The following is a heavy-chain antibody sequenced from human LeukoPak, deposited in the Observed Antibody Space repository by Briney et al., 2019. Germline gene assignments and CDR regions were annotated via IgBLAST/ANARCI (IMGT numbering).Heavy chain of an antibody. J-gene: IGHJ6*02. Sequence: GGSLRLSCAASGFTFDDYAMHWVRQAPGKGLEWVSGISWNSGSIGYADSVKGRFTTSRDNAKNSLFLQMNSLRAEDTAVYYCGLYTSSQTGMDVWGQGTAVTVSS. CDR1: GFTFDDYA. CDR3: GLYTSSQTGMDV. D-gene: IGHD6-19*01. V-gene: IGHV3-9*01. CDR2: ISWNSGSI.